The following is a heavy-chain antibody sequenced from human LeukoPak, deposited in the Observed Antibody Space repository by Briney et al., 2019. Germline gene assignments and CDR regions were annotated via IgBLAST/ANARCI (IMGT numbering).Heavy chain of an antibody. CDR3: ARENYGSGSYRDYYYGMDV. D-gene: IGHD3-10*01. CDR2: ISNSSSYI. V-gene: IGHV3-21*01. Sequence: GGSLRLSCAASGFTFSSYSMNWVRQAPGKGLEWVSSISNSSSYIYYADSVKGRFTISRDNAKNSLYLQMNSLRAEDTAVYYCARENYGSGSYRDYYYGMDVWGKGTTVTVSS. J-gene: IGHJ6*04. CDR1: GFTFSSYS.